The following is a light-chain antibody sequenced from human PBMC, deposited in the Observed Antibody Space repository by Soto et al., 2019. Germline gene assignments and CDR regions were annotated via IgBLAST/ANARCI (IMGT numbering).Light chain of an antibody. V-gene: IGKV3-20*01. Sequence: EIVLTQSPGTLSLSPGERATLSCRASQSVSSSYLAWYQQKPGQAPRLLIYGASSRATGIPDRFSGSWFGTDFTLTISRLEPEDFAVYYCQQYGSSPWTFGQGTKVDIK. J-gene: IGKJ1*01. CDR3: QQYGSSPWT. CDR2: GAS. CDR1: QSVSSSY.